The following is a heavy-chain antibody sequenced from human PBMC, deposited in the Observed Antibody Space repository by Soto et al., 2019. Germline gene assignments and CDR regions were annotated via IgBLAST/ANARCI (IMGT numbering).Heavy chain of an antibody. J-gene: IGHJ4*02. V-gene: IGHV3-64D*06. CDR2: ISSNGGST. Sequence: LRLSFSACGFTLSSYAMHWFRQAPGKGLEYVSAISSNGGSTYYADSVKGRFTISRDNSKNTLYLQMSSLRAEDTAVYYCVKDRYVPRNYFDYWGQGTLVSVSS. D-gene: IGHD2-2*01. CDR3: VKDRYVPRNYFDY. CDR1: GFTLSSYA.